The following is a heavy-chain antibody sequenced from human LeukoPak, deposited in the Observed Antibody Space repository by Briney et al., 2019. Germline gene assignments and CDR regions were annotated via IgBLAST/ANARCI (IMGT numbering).Heavy chain of an antibody. CDR3: AKDPSESYNYGYFDY. CDR1: GLILRSYA. CDR2: ISGSGGST. J-gene: IGHJ4*02. V-gene: IGHV3-23*01. Sequence: LPGGSLRPSCAASGLILRSYAMSWVRQAPGKGLEWVSAISGSGGSTYYADSVKGRFTIFRDNAKNTVYLQMNSLRVEDTAVYFCAKDPSESYNYGYFDYWGQGTLVTVSS. D-gene: IGHD3-10*01.